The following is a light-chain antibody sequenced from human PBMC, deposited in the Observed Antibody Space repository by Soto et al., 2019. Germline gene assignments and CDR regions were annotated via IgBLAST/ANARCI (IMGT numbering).Light chain of an antibody. J-gene: IGKJ5*01. CDR1: QSISTY. V-gene: IGKV1-39*01. CDR3: QRAYSFPIT. Sequence: DIHMTQSPSALSASVGDRVTITCRASQSISTYLHWYQQKPGRTPELLIHGASRLQSGVPARFSGSGSGTDFTLSINSLQPEDFATYNCQRAYSFPITFGQGTRL. CDR2: GAS.